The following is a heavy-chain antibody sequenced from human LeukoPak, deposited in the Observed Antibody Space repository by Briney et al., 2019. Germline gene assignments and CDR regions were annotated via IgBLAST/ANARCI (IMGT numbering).Heavy chain of an antibody. D-gene: IGHD1-7*01. CDR2: VYTSGSA. V-gene: IGHV4-4*07. Sequence: SETLSLTCSVSGGSISGYCWTWIRQPAGKGLEWIGRVYTSGSAHYNPSLKTRLTMSVDTSKNQFSLKLSSVIAADTAVYYCARLITGTTTAFDIWGQGTMVTVSS. CDR1: GGSISGYC. J-gene: IGHJ3*02. CDR3: ARLITGTTTAFDI.